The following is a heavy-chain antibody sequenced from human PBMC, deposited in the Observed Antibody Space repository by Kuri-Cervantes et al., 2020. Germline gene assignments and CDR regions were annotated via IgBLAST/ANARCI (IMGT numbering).Heavy chain of an antibody. CDR3: ARGTGFDWFDP. J-gene: IGHJ5*02. Sequence: LSLTCTVSGYSISSDYYMSWIRQAPGKGLEWVSYISSSGSTIYYADSVKGRFTISRDNAKNSLYLQMNSLRAEDTAVYYCARGTGFDWFDPWGQGTLVTVSS. CDR1: GYSISSDYY. CDR2: ISSSGSTI. D-gene: IGHD1-1*01. V-gene: IGHV3-11*01.